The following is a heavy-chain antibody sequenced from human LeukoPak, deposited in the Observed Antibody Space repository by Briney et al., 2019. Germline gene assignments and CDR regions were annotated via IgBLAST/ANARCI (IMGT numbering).Heavy chain of an antibody. J-gene: IGHJ3*02. Sequence: GESLKISCQGSGYSFTNYWIGWVGQMPGKGLEWMGIIYPGDSDTTYKPSFQGQVTISADKSISTAYLQWSSLKASDTAMYYCARSRAETVPVWGSYRHHDAFDIWGQGTMVTVSS. V-gene: IGHV5-51*01. CDR3: ARSRAETVPVWGSYRHHDAFDI. CDR2: IYPGDSDT. D-gene: IGHD3-16*02. CDR1: GYSFTNYW.